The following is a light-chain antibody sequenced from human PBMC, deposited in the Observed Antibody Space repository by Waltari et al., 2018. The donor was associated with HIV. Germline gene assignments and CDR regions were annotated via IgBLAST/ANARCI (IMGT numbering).Light chain of an antibody. CDR3: TSHTLTRVLV. CDR1: SLDIGLYDF. J-gene: IGLJ3*02. CDR2: GVD. Sequence: QSVLTQPASMSGSPGQSITISCTGSSLDIGLYDFVSWYKHLQNTPPQLIIYGVDRRPPGITSRFSASKSGDVASLTISGLQAEDEADYYCTSHTLTRVLVFGGGTRLTVL. V-gene: IGLV2-14*01.